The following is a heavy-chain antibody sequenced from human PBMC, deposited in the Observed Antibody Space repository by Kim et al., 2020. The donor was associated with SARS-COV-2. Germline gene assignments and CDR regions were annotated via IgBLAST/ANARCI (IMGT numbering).Heavy chain of an antibody. V-gene: IGHV3-23*03. J-gene: IGHJ3*02. Sequence: GRFTISRDTSKAPLYLQMNSLRAEDTAVYYCAKGEGSSGWAQGAFDIWGQGTMVTVSS. D-gene: IGHD6-19*01. CDR3: AKGEGSSGWAQGAFDI.